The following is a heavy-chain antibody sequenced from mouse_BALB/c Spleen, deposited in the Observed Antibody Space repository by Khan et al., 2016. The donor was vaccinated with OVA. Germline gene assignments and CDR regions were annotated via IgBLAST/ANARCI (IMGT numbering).Heavy chain of an antibody. D-gene: IGHD2-10*01. CDR2: INTNTGEP. Sequence: QIQLVQSGPELKKPGETVKISCKASGYTFTNYGLNWVKQAPGKGLQWMGWINTNTGEPTYAVDFKGRFAFSLEISVSTAYLQINNLKNEDTATYCCAKPPYFSYVMVYWGQGTSVTVSS. CDR3: AKPPYFSYVMVY. V-gene: IGHV9-3-1*01. CDR1: GYTFTNYG. J-gene: IGHJ4*01.